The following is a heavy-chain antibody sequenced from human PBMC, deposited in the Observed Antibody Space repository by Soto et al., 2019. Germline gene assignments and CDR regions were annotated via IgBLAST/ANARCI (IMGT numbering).Heavy chain of an antibody. J-gene: IGHJ6*02. CDR1: GGSISTCGYC. V-gene: IGHV4-31*03. CDR2: IYYSGST. CDR3: ARAGYSYDTSGYYYSYYYGMDV. Sequence: SETLSLTCTVSGGSISTCGYCWSWIRQHPEKGLEWIGDIYYSGSTYYNPALNSRVTISVDASKNQFSLKLSSVTAADTALSYCARAGYSYDTSGYYYSYYYGMDVWGQGTTVSVSS. D-gene: IGHD3-22*01.